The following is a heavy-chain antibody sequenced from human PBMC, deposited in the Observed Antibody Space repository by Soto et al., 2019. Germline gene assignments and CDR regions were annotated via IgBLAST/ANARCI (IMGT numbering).Heavy chain of an antibody. CDR1: GGSFSGYY. D-gene: IGHD3-9*01. CDR2: INHSGST. J-gene: IGHJ5*01. Sequence: SETLSLTCAVYGGSFSGYYWSWIRQPPGKGLEWIGEINHSGSTNYNPSLKSRVTISVDTSKNQFSLKLSSVTAADTAVYYCARVRREYYHILTGYYPPLGRFAPWGQGTLVTGSS. CDR3: ARVRREYYHILTGYYPPLGRFAP. V-gene: IGHV4-34*01.